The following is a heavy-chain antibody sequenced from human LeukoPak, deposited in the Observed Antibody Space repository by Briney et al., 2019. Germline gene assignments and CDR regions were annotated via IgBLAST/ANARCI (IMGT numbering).Heavy chain of an antibody. J-gene: IGHJ4*02. CDR1: GLTFSGYW. CDR2: IKQDGSEK. V-gene: IGHV3-7*01. CDR3: ARVRGTFGGVIGY. Sequence: GGSLRLSCAASGLTFSGYWMSVVRQAPGKGLEWVANIKQDGSEKYYVDSVKGRFTISRDNAKNSLYLQMNSLRAEDTAVYYCARVRGTFGGVIGYWGQGTLVTVSS. D-gene: IGHD3-16*02.